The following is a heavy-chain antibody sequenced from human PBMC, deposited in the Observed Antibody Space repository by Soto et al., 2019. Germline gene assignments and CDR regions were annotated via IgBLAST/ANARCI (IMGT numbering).Heavy chain of an antibody. CDR2: ISYDGSDK. V-gene: IGHV3-30*18. J-gene: IGHJ5*02. CDR1: GFTFSSFG. CDR3: AKTSGYDYVWGSSGLDP. Sequence: GGSLRLSCAASGFTFSSFGMHWVRQAPDKGLQWVAVISYDGSDKYYADYVKGRFTISRDDSTNTMYLQMNSLRPEDTAVYYCAKTSGYDYVWGSSGLDPWGQGTLVTVSS. D-gene: IGHD3-16*01.